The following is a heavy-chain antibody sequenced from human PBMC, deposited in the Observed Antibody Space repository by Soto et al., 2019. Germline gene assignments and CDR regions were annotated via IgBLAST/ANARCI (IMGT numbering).Heavy chain of an antibody. CDR1: GFTFSNYW. CDR3: ARAGSENDY. CDR2: IKQDGSER. V-gene: IGHV3-7*05. J-gene: IGHJ4*02. Sequence: EVQLVESGGGLVQPGGSLRLSCAATGFTFSNYWMSWVRQAPGKGLEWVANIKQDGSERNYVDSVKGRFTISRENAKNSLYLQLNTLRAEDTAVYYCARAGSENDYWGQGTLVTVSS. D-gene: IGHD3-10*01.